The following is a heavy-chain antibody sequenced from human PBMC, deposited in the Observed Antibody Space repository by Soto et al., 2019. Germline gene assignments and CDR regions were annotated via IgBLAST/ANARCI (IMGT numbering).Heavy chain of an antibody. V-gene: IGHV4-59*01. CDR3: ARVRYPRWFDP. J-gene: IGHJ5*02. D-gene: IGHD3-9*01. CDR2: IYYSGST. CDR1: GGSISSYY. Sequence: SETLSLTCTGSGGSISSYYWSWIRQPPGKGLEWIGYIYYSGSTNYNPSLKSRVTISVDTSKNQFSLKLSSVTAADTAVYYCARVRYPRWFDPWGQGTLVTVSS.